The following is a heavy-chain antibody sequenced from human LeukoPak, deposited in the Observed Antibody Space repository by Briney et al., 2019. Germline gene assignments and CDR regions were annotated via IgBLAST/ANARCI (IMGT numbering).Heavy chain of an antibody. CDR3: AVSSHTYSSSWYHFDY. J-gene: IGHJ4*02. Sequence: GGSLRLSCAASGFTFSNYAMSWVRQAPGKGLEWVSAVSDSDGNTYYADSVKGRFTISSDNSKNTLYLQMNGLRAGDTAVYYCAVSSHTYSSSWYHFDYWGQGTLVTVSS. CDR1: GFTFSNYA. V-gene: IGHV3-23*01. CDR2: VSDSDGNT. D-gene: IGHD6-13*01.